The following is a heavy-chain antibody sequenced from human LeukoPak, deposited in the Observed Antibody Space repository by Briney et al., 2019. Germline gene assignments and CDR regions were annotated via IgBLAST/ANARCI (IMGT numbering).Heavy chain of an antibody. D-gene: IGHD1-26*01. V-gene: IGHV3-53*01. CDR2: IYSGGST. CDR3: GSGGGVYSGCYYTFDV. Sequence: GGCLRLSCAASGFTVSSNYMSWVRQAPGKGLEWVSVIYSGGSTYYADSVKGRFTTSRDNSKNTLYLQMNSLRAVDTCVYYCGSGGGVYSGCYYTFDVWGKGTLVTVSS. J-gene: IGHJ4*02. CDR1: GFTVSSNY.